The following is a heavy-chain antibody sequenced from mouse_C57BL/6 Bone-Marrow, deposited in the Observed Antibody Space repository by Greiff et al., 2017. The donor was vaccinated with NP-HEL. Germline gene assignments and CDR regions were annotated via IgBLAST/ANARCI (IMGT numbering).Heavy chain of an antibody. Sequence: VQLQQSGAELARPGASVKLSCKASGYTFTSYGISWVKQRTGQGLEWIGEIYPRSGNTYYNEKFKGKATLTADKSSSTAYMELRSLTSEDSAVYFCARLVSGLRGRGYYFDYWGQGTTLTVSS. D-gene: IGHD2-4*01. CDR1: GYTFTSYG. J-gene: IGHJ2*01. CDR3: ARLVSGLRGRGYYFDY. CDR2: IYPRSGNT. V-gene: IGHV1-81*01.